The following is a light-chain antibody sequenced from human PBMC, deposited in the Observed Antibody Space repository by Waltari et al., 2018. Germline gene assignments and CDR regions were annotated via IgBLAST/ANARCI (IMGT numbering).Light chain of an antibody. CDR2: DVN. CDR1: SSDVGVYNF. V-gene: IGLV2-14*03. Sequence: QSALTQPASVSGSPGQSITISCIGTSSDVGVYNFGSWYQQHTGEAPKLMIYDVNNRPSGVSSRFSGSKSGNTASLTLSGLQAEDEADYYCSSYTSSHTWVFGGGTKVPVL. J-gene: IGLJ3*02. CDR3: SSYTSSHTWV.